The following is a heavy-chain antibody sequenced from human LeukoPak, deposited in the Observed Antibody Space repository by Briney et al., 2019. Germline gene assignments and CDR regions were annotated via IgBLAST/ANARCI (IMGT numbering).Heavy chain of an antibody. Sequence: SETLSLTCTVSGGSISSSSYYWGWIRQPRGKGLEWIGSIYYSGSTYYNPSLKSRVTISVDTSKNQFSLKLSSVTAADTAVYYCARHVRTHSSSHWFDPWGQGTLVTVSS. CDR1: GGSISSSSYY. D-gene: IGHD6-6*01. J-gene: IGHJ5*02. V-gene: IGHV4-39*01. CDR3: ARHVRTHSSSHWFDP. CDR2: IYYSGST.